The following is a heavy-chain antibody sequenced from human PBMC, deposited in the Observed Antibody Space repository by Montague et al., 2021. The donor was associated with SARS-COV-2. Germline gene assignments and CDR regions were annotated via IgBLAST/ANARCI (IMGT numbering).Heavy chain of an antibody. D-gene: IGHD3-22*01. CDR3: ARAGTITMIAVVIDAFDI. Sequence: TLSLTCTVSGGSISSGGYYWSWIRQHPGKGLEWIGYIYYSGSTYYNPSLKSRVTISVDTSKNQFSLKLSSVTAADTAVYYCARAGTITMIAVVIDAFDIWGQGTMVTVSS. V-gene: IGHV4-31*03. J-gene: IGHJ3*02. CDR2: IYYSGST. CDR1: GGSISSGGYY.